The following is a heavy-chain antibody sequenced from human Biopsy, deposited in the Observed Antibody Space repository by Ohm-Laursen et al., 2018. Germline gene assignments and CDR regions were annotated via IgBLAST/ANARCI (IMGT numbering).Heavy chain of an antibody. J-gene: IGHJ4*02. CDR1: GSSFNSLD. V-gene: IGHV1-69*01. CDR3: ARRRGADFDY. CDR2: IIPFSGTI. D-gene: IGHD3-16*01. Sequence: SSVKVSCKASGSSFNSLDLSWVRQAPGQGLEWLGGIIPFSGTINYAQAFRGRVAITADESTSTVYLDLSSLRSEDTATYYCARRRGADFDYWGQGTLVTVSS.